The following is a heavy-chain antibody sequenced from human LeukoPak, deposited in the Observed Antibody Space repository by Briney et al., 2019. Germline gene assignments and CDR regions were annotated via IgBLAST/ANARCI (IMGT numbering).Heavy chain of an antibody. V-gene: IGHV3-73*01. CDR2: ITNKANSYAT. CDR3: ARDWGPA. D-gene: IGHD3-16*01. CDR1: GFTFSDSA. Sequence: GGSLKLSCAASGFTFSDSAMHWVRQASGKGLEWVGRITNKANSYATEYAASVKGRFTISRDDLKNTAYLQMNSLKTEPTAVYYCARDWGPAWGQGTLVTVSS. J-gene: IGHJ5*02.